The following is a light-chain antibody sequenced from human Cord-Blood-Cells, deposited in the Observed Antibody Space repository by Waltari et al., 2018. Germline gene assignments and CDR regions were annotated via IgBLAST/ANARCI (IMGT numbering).Light chain of an antibody. CDR1: QSVSSTY. Sequence: EIVLPQSPGTLSLSLGERPTLSCRASQSVSSTYLACYQQKPGQATRLVIYGASSRATGIPDRFSGSGSGTDFTLTISRLEPEDFAVYYCQQYGSSPLYTFGQGTKLEIK. CDR2: GAS. CDR3: QQYGSSPLYT. J-gene: IGKJ2*01. V-gene: IGKV3-20*01.